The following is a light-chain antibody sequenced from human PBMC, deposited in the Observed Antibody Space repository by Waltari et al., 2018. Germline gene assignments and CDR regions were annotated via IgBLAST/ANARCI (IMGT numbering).Light chain of an antibody. CDR3: QVWDSNNDHWV. CDR1: NIGSKS. V-gene: IGLV3-21*04. CDR2: YDK. J-gene: IGLJ3*02. Sequence: SYVVTQAPSVSVAPGTTARITCGGNNIGSKSVNWYRQKPGQAPVLVMYYDKDRPSGFPERFSGSNSGNTATLIISGVEAGDEADYYCQVWDSNNDHWVFGGGTRLTV.